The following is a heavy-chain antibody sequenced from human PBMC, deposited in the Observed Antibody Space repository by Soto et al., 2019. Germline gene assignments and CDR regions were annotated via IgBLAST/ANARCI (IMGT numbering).Heavy chain of an antibody. CDR2: IIPIFNST. J-gene: IGHJ4*02. Sequence: ASVKVSCKVSGSRFSNYVISWVRQAPGHGLEWLGRIIPIFNSTKYAQSFQGRVTITADKSTSTASLELSSLRSDDTAVYYCAREGRGKKAGYNGLVSLGYWGQGTLVTVSS. V-gene: IGHV1-69*06. D-gene: IGHD2-2*02. CDR1: GSRFSNYV. CDR3: AREGRGKKAGYNGLVSLGY.